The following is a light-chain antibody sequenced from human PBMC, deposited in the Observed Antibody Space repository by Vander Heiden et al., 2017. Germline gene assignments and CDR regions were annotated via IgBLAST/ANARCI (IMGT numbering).Light chain of an antibody. Sequence: EIVLTQSPGTLSLSPGERATLSCRASQSVSSSYLAWYQQKPGQAPRLLIYGASSRATGIPDRFSGSGSGTDFTLTISRLEPEDFAVYYCQQYGSAPRGFTFGHGTKVDIK. V-gene: IGKV3-20*01. J-gene: IGKJ3*01. CDR2: GAS. CDR3: QQYGSAPRGFT. CDR1: QSVSSSY.